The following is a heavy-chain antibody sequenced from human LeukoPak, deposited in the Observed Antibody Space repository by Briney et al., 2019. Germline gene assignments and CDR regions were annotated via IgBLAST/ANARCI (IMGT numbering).Heavy chain of an antibody. D-gene: IGHD3-22*01. J-gene: IGHJ4*02. Sequence: SETLSLTCAVYGGSFSGYYWSWLRQPPGKGLEWIGEINHSGSTNYNPSLKSRVTISVDTSKNQFSLKLSSVTAADTAVYYCARHLSTYYYDSSGYSSDYWGQGTLVTVSS. CDR2: INHSGST. V-gene: IGHV4-34*01. CDR3: ARHLSTYYYDSSGYSSDY. CDR1: GGSFSGYY.